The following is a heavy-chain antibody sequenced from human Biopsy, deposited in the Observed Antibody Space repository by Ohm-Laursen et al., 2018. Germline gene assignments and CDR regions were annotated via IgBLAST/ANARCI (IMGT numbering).Heavy chain of an antibody. V-gene: IGHV2-70*11. CDR3: ARTPILIVSAGLVYQHRRHLQGMDV. D-gene: IGHD6-13*01. CDR2: VYWDDYK. CDR1: GFSLSARGMC. Sequence: TQTLTLTCSFSGFSLSARGMCVSWILQAPGKALEWLARVYWDDYKDYSASLQTKLSISKDTSNDQVVLTVNNVDPADTATYYCARTPILIVSAGLVYQHRRHLQGMDVWGQGIAVTVS. J-gene: IGHJ6*02.